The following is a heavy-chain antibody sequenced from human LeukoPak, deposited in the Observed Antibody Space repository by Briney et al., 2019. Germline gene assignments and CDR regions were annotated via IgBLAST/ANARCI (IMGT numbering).Heavy chain of an antibody. CDR3: ARDHRDYDFWSGYIPQGDAFDI. CDR1: GGSISSYY. D-gene: IGHD3-3*01. J-gene: IGHJ3*02. V-gene: IGHV4-4*07. Sequence: SETLSLTCTVSGGSISSYYWSWIRQPAGKGLEWIGCIYTSGSTNYNPSLKSRVTMSVDTSKNQFSLKLSSVTAADTAVYYCARDHRDYDFWSGYIPQGDAFDIWGQGTMVTVSS. CDR2: IYTSGST.